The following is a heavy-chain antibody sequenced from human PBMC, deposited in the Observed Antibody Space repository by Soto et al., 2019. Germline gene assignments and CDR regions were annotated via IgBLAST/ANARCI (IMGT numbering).Heavy chain of an antibody. D-gene: IGHD3-22*01. Sequence: QVQLVESGGGVVQPGRSLRLSCAASGFTFSSYGMHWVRQAPGKGLEWVAVISYDGSNKYYADSVKGRFTISRDNSKNSLYLQMNSLRAEDTAVYYCANSITTILPDDAFDIWCQGTMVTVSS. CDR3: ANSITTILPDDAFDI. V-gene: IGHV3-30*18. J-gene: IGHJ3*02. CDR2: ISYDGSNK. CDR1: GFTFSSYG.